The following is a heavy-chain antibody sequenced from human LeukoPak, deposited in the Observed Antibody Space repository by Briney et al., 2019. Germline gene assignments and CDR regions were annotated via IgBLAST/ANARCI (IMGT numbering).Heavy chain of an antibody. V-gene: IGHV4-59*01. D-gene: IGHD1-26*01. CDR3: ARGSLVGPESSAFDI. Sequence: SETLSCHCAVYGGSFSGYCWSWIRQPPGKGLEWIGYIYYTGSTNYNPSLERRLAISVDTSKNQFSLKLTSLTAADTALYYCARGSLVGPESSAFDIWGQGTMVTISP. J-gene: IGHJ3*02. CDR1: GGSFSGYC. CDR2: IYYTGST.